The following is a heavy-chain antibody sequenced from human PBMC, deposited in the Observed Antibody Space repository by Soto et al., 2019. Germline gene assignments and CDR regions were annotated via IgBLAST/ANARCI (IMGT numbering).Heavy chain of an antibody. J-gene: IGHJ5*02. CDR3: TRDASRDSSARGWFDP. V-gene: IGHV3-21*01. CDR2: ISSNSAYI. CDR1: GFTFRSFT. Sequence: ESGGGLVKPGGSLRLSCAASGFTFRSFTMNWVRQAPGRGLEWVSTISSNSAYIYYTDALRGRFTISRDNAKNSLHLRMNSLRAEDTAVYYCTRDASRDSSARGWFDPWGPGTLVTVSS. D-gene: IGHD6-13*01.